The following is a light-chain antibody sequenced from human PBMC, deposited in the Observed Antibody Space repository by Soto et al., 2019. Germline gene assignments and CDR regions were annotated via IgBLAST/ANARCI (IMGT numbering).Light chain of an antibody. CDR3: QQYGSAPWT. V-gene: IGKV3-20*01. J-gene: IGKJ1*01. Sequence: EIVLTQSPGTLSSSPGERATLSCRASESVSSNYFAWYQQRPGQAPRLLIYAASNMARGIPDGFGGSGSGTDFTLTVSRLEPEDFAVYYCQQYGSAPWTFGQGPKV. CDR2: AAS. CDR1: ESVSSNY.